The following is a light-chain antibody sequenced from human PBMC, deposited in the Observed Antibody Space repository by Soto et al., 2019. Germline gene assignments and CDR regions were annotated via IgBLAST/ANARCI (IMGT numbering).Light chain of an antibody. CDR3: QQSHALPCL. J-gene: IGKJ4*01. CDR2: AAS. CDR1: QSVTTY. V-gene: IGKV3-11*01. Sequence: DIVLTQSPATLSLSPGERATLSCRASQSVTTYLTWYQQKPGQAPKLLIYAASTRATGIPSRFSGSGSGTDFTLTISSLEPEDFAIYYCQQSHALPCLFGGGTKVEIK.